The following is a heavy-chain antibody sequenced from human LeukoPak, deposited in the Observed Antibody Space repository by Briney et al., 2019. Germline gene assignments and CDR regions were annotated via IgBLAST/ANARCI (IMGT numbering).Heavy chain of an antibody. D-gene: IGHD1-26*01. CDR1: GFTFSSYS. CDR2: ISSSSSYI. J-gene: IGHJ4*02. V-gene: IGHV3-21*01. CDR3: AREPYSGSYYGDY. Sequence: GGSLRLSCAASGFTFSSYSMNWVRQAPGKGLEWVSSISSSSSYIYYADSVKGRFTISRDNAKNSLYLQTNSLRAEDTAVYYCAREPYSGSYYGDYWGQGTLVTVSS.